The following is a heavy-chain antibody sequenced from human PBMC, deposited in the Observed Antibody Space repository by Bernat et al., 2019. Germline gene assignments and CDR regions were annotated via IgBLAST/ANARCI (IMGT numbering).Heavy chain of an antibody. CDR1: GYIFTSFA. V-gene: IGHV1-3*01. J-gene: IGHJ3*02. CDR2: INPGNGNT. Sequence: QDQLVQSGAEVKKPGASVKISCKASGYIFTSFAIHWVRQAPGQRLAWMGWINPGNGNTKYSQNFQGRVTINRDTSASTAYMELSSLRSQDTTVYYCARRGQEGAFDIWGQGTMVAVSS. CDR3: ARRGQEGAFDI.